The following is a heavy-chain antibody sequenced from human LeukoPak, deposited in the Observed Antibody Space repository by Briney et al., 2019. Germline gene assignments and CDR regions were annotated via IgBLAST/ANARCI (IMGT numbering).Heavy chain of an antibody. J-gene: IGHJ3*02. CDR2: IYYSGST. D-gene: IGHD6-13*01. Sequence: SETLSLTCTVSGGSIGSYYWSWIRQPPGKGLEWIGYIYYSGSTNYNPSLKSRVTISVDTSKNQFSLKLSSVTAADTAVYYCARGPYSSWDAFDIWGQGTMVTVSS. CDR1: GGSIGSYY. V-gene: IGHV4-59*01. CDR3: ARGPYSSWDAFDI.